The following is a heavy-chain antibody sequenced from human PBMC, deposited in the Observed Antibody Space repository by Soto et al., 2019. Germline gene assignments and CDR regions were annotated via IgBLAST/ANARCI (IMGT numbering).Heavy chain of an antibody. D-gene: IGHD1-26*01. Sequence: QVRLVQSGAEAKKPGASVKVCCKASGYTFTSYGLSWVRQAPGQGLEWMGRISAYNYNTNYAQKLQCRVTMTTDTSTSTAYMELRSLGSADTALYYCARVVGALGHGFDPWGQGTLVTVSS. CDR1: GYTFTSYG. CDR2: ISAYNYNT. V-gene: IGHV1-18*01. J-gene: IGHJ5*02. CDR3: ARVVGALGHGFDP.